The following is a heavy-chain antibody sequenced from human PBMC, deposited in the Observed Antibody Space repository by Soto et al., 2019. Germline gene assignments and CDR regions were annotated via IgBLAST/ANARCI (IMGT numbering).Heavy chain of an antibody. CDR1: GGSMRTPNYY. D-gene: IGHD6-25*01. Sequence: QLQLQESGPGLVKPSTTLSLTCNVSGGSMRTPNYYWVWIRQPPGKGLEWIRSIYYSGTTYYSPFLKSRVAISADTSKNQFSLVLDSVAAADTAVYFCAAVVPAARVDYWGQGALITVSS. V-gene: IGHV4-39*01. J-gene: IGHJ4*02. CDR3: AAVVPAARVDY. CDR2: IYYSGTT.